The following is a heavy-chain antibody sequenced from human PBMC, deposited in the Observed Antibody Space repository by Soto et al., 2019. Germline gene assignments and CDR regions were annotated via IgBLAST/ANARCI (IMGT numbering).Heavy chain of an antibody. Sequence: EVQLLESGGGLVQPGGSLRLLCAGSGFAFNNYAMTWVRQAPGKGLEWVSTINNGSMSFYGNTVQGRFTISRENTESRVYLKKNILLAEDTVGYHCARIDKFNSQRRGCANRFDYWGQGTLVTVSS. V-gene: IGHV3-23*01. CDR1: GFAFNNYA. CDR2: INNGSMS. J-gene: IGHJ4*02. D-gene: IGHD1-20*01. CDR3: ARIDKFNSQRRGCANRFDY.